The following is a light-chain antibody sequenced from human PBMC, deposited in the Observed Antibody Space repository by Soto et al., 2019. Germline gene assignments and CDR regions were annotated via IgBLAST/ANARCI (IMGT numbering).Light chain of an antibody. V-gene: IGLV1-51*02. CDR2: ENN. CDR1: SSSIGNNY. Sequence: QSALTQPPSVSAAPGQKVTLSCSGSSSSIGNNYVSWYQHVPGTAPKLLIYENNRRPSGISDRFSGSKSGTSATLGITGLQTGDEADYYCGTWDSSLTTKVFGTGTKVTVL. CDR3: GTWDSSLTTKV. J-gene: IGLJ1*01.